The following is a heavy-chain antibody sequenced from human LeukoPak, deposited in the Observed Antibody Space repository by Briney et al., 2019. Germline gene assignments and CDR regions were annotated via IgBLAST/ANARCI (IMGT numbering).Heavy chain of an antibody. CDR2: IYYSGST. D-gene: IGHD6-13*01. Sequence: SETLSLTCTVSGGSISSSSYYWGWIRQPPGKGLEWIGSIYYSGSTYYNPSLKSRVTISVDTSKNQFSLKLSSVTAADTAVYYCIASSRVSSSWIRGGNYFDYWGQGTLVTVSS. CDR3: IASSRVSSSWIRGGNYFDY. V-gene: IGHV4-39*07. J-gene: IGHJ4*02. CDR1: GGSISSSSYY.